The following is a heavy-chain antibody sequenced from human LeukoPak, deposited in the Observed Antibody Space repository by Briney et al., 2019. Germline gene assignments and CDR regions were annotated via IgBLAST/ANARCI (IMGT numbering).Heavy chain of an antibody. D-gene: IGHD3-22*01. Sequence: GESLKISCKGSGYSFTSYWISWVRQMPGKGLEWMGIIYPGDSDTRYSPSFQGQVTISADKSISTAYLQWSSLKASDTAMYYCARHPNLYYYDSSGYSPLVDYWGQGTLVTVSS. CDR2: IYPGDSDT. CDR1: GYSFTSYW. J-gene: IGHJ4*02. V-gene: IGHV5-51*01. CDR3: ARHPNLYYYDSSGYSPLVDY.